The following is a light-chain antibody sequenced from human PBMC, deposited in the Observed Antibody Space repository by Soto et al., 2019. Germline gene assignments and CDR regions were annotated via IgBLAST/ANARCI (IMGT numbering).Light chain of an antibody. CDR2: QAS. CDR1: QSLSVW. CDR3: QHYYTYPYT. J-gene: IGKJ2*01. V-gene: IGKV1-5*03. Sequence: DIQMTQSPSTLSASVGDRVTITCRASQSLSVWLAWYQQKPGKAPNLLIYQASYLQSGVPSRFSGSGSGTEFTLTISSLQPDDFGTFFSQHYYTYPYTFGQGTKLEIK.